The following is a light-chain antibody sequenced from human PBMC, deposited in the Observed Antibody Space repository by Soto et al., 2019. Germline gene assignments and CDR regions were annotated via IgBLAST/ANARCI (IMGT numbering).Light chain of an antibody. CDR3: SSYAGSNNLG. CDR1: SSDVGGYNY. J-gene: IGLJ2*01. Sequence: QSALTQPPSASGSPGQSVTISCTGTSSDVGGYNYVSWYQQHPGKARKLMIYEVSKRPSGVPDRFSGSKSGNTASLTVSGLQAEDEADYYCSSYAGSNNLGFGGGTKVTVL. CDR2: EVS. V-gene: IGLV2-8*01.